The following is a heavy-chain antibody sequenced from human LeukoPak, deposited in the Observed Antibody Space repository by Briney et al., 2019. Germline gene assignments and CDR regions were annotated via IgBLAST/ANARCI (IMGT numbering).Heavy chain of an antibody. V-gene: IGHV4-39*01. D-gene: IGHD6-19*01. Sequence: SETLSLTCTVSGASISGSGYYWGWIRQPPGKGLEWIGSIYSSGSTYYNASLQSRVTISIETSKNQISLRLNSVTAADTAVYYCARSDCSSAWYFDYWGQGTLVTVSS. CDR1: GASISGSGYY. CDR3: ARSDCSSAWYFDY. CDR2: IYSSGST. J-gene: IGHJ4*02.